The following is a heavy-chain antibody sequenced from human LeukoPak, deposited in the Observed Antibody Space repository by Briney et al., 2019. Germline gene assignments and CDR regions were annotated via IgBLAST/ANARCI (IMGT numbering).Heavy chain of an antibody. CDR3: ARASYHLFLEWLSDY. V-gene: IGHV1-18*01. CDR1: GYTFTSYG. J-gene: IGHJ4*02. CDR2: ISAYNGNT. Sequence: GASVKVSCKASGYTFTSYGISWVRQAPGQGLEWMGWISAYNGNTNYAQKLQGRVTMTTDTSTSTAYMELRSLRSDDTAVYYCARASYHLFLEWLSDYWGQGTLVTVSS. D-gene: IGHD3-3*01.